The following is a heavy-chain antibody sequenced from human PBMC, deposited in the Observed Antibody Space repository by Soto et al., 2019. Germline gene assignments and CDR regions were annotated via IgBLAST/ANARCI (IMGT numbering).Heavy chain of an antibody. CDR2: INPNSGGT. CDR3: ARDRGYSYGFPFDY. Sequence: SAKVSFKASSYTFTCYYMHWVRQAPGQGLEWMGWINPNSGGTNYAQKFQGRVTMTRDTSISTAYMELSRLRSDDTAVYYCARDRGYSYGFPFDYWGQGTLVTVSS. J-gene: IGHJ4*02. CDR1: SYTFTCYY. V-gene: IGHV1-2*02. D-gene: IGHD5-18*01.